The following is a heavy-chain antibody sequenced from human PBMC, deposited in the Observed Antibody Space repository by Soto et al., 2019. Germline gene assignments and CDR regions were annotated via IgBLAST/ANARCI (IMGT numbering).Heavy chain of an antibody. Sequence: GESLKISCKGSGYSFTSYWIGWVRQMPGKGLEWMGIIYPGDSETRYSPSFQGQVTISADKSISTAYLQWSSLKASDTAMYYCARRAIAAAAPIGDAFDIWGQGTMVTVSS. V-gene: IGHV5-51*01. CDR1: GYSFTSYW. J-gene: IGHJ3*02. CDR3: ARRAIAAAAPIGDAFDI. D-gene: IGHD6-13*01. CDR2: IYPGDSET.